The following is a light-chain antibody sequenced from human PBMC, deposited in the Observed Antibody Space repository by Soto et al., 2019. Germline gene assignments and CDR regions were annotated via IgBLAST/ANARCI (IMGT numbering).Light chain of an antibody. J-gene: IGKJ5*01. CDR1: QSVSNW. Sequence: DIQMTQSPSTLSASVGDRVTITCRASQSVSNWLAWYQQKPGKAPKLLIYDASNLETGVPSRFSGSGSGTDFTFTISSLQPEDIATYYCQQYDNPSITFGQGTRLEIK. CDR2: DAS. CDR3: QQYDNPSIT. V-gene: IGKV1-33*01.